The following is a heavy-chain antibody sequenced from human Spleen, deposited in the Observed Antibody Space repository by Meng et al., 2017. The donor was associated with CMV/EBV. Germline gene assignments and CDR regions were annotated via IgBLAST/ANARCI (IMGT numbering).Heavy chain of an antibody. CDR1: GFTFSNYG. Sequence: LSLTCAASGFTFSNYGMHWVRQAPGRGLEWVAVIWYDGSDEFYADSVKGRFTISRDNSKNTLYLQMNSLTAEDTAVYYCAKEMYGGYSTLQLDYWGQGALVTVSS. J-gene: IGHJ4*02. D-gene: IGHD5-12*01. CDR2: IWYDGSDE. V-gene: IGHV3-33*06. CDR3: AKEMYGGYSTLQLDY.